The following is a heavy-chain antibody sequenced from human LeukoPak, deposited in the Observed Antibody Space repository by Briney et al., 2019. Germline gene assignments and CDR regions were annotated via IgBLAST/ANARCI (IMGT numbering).Heavy chain of an antibody. V-gene: IGHV3-33*08. CDR3: ASGSSGSSAWSIAY. D-gene: IGHD6-19*01. CDR1: GFRFSTYG. Sequence: GGSVTLFCAPSGFRFSTYGMHWVRQAPAKGLEWVAVIWYDGCKKYYTDSVKGRFTLPRDNSKSTLSLQMNSRRVEDTAVYYCASGSSGSSAWSIAYWGQGTLVTVSS. J-gene: IGHJ4*02. CDR2: IWYDGCKK.